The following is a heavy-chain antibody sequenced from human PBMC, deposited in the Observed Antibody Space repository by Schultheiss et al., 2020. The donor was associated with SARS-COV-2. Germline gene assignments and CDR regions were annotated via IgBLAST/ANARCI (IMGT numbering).Heavy chain of an antibody. D-gene: IGHD6-13*01. J-gene: IGHJ4*02. CDR1: GYTFTSYG. V-gene: IGHV1-18*01. CDR2: ISAYNGNT. CDR3: ASPMYSSSWYMGLAS. Sequence: GESLKVSCKASGYTFTSYGISWVRQAPGQGLEWMGWISAYNGNTNYAQKLQGRVTMTTDTSTSTAYMELSSLRSEDTAVYYCASPMYSSSWYMGLASWGQGTLVTVSS.